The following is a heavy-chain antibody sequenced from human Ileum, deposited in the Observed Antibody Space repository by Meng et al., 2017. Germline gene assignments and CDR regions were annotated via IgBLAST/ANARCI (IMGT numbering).Heavy chain of an antibody. Sequence: QVQLQESGPGLVKPSETLSLTCTVSCGSISSYYWSWIRQPPGKGLEWIGYIYYSGSTNYNPSLKSRVTISVDTSKNQFSLKLSSVTAADTAVYYCAGGLTISAFDIWGQGTMVTVSS. CDR2: IYYSGST. CDR1: CGSISSYY. CDR3: AGGLTISAFDI. D-gene: IGHD3-10*01. V-gene: IGHV4-59*01. J-gene: IGHJ3*02.